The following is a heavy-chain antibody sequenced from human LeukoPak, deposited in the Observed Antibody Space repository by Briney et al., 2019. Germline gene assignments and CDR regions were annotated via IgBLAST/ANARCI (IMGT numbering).Heavy chain of an antibody. CDR1: GYSFTSSW. D-gene: IGHD3-10*01. V-gene: IGHV5-51*01. J-gene: IGHJ4*02. CDR3: ARPAYFASHD. CDR2: IYPDDSRT. Sequence: PGESLKISCKGSGYSFTSSWINWVRQMPGKGLEWMAIIYPDDSRTKYSPSFQAQVTISADRSINTAYLQWSSLRASDTAMYYCARPAYFASHDWGQGTLVTVSS.